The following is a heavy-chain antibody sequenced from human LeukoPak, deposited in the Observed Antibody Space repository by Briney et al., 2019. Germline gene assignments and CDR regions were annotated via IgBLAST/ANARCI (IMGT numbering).Heavy chain of an antibody. CDR3: ARYAHYYDSSGYYYRHFDY. D-gene: IGHD3-22*01. CDR2: IYHSGRT. J-gene: IGHJ4*02. CDR1: GYSISSAYQ. V-gene: IGHV4-38-2*02. Sequence: SETLSLTCSVSGYSISSAYQWGWIRQPPGKGLEWIGSIYHSGRTYNNPSLKSRVTISVDTSKNQFSLKLSSVTAADTAVYYCARYAHYYDSSGYYYRHFDYWGQGTLVTVSS.